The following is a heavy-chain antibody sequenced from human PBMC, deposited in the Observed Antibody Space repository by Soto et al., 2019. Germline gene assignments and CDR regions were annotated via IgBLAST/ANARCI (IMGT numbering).Heavy chain of an antibody. CDR1: GYTFTSYD. CDR2: MSPNSGNT. V-gene: IGHV1-8*01. D-gene: IGHD2-15*01. CDR3: ARGYCSGGSCYSSNWFDP. Sequence: ASVKVSCKASGYTFTSYDINWVRQATGQGLEWMGWMSPNSGNTGYAQKFQGRVTMTRNTSISTAYMELSSLRSEDTAVYYCARGYCSGGSCYSSNWFDPWGQGTLVTVSS. J-gene: IGHJ5*02.